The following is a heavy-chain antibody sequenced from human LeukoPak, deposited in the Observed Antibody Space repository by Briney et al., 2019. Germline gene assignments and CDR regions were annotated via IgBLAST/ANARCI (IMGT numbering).Heavy chain of an antibody. J-gene: IGHJ4*02. CDR2: IDDSGNT. CDR3: ARHTTGYCSGGTCPYYFDH. CDR1: GGSISSYY. V-gene: IGHV4-59*08. Sequence: SSETLSLTCTVSGGSISSYYWSWIRQPPGKGLEWIAYIDDSGNTRYNPSLNSRVTTSVDTSKNQFSLRLTSVTAADTAVYYCARHTTGYCSGGTCPYYFDHWGQGTLVTVSS. D-gene: IGHD2-15*01.